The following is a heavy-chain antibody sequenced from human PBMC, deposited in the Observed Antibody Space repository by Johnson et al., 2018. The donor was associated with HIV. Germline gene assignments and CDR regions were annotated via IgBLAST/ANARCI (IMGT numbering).Heavy chain of an antibody. CDR3: ATRKPDYDFWSGYYRGHAAEGDHDAFDI. CDR2: IYSGGST. V-gene: IGHV3-66*02. CDR1: GFTVSSNY. Sequence: VQLVESGGGVVRPGGSLRLSCAASGFTVSSNYMSWVRQAPGKGLECVSVIYSGGSTYYADSVKVRLPISRDNSKNTLYLQMNSLSAEDTAVYYCATRKPDYDFWSGYYRGHAAEGDHDAFDIWGQGTMVTVSS. J-gene: IGHJ3*02. D-gene: IGHD3-3*01.